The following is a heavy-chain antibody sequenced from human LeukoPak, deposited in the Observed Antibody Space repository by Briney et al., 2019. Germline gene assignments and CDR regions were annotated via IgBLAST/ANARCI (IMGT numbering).Heavy chain of an antibody. V-gene: IGHV4-59*11. CDR1: GGSISSHY. D-gene: IGHD6-13*01. J-gene: IGHJ6*03. CDR2: IYYSGST. Sequence: ETLSLTCTVYGGSISSHYWSWIRQPPGKGLEWIGYIYYSGSTNYNPSLKSRVTMSVDTSKNQFSLKLTSVTAADTAVYYCGRSFRTPGIHYYYMDVWGKGTTVTVSS. CDR3: GRSFRTPGIHYYYMDV.